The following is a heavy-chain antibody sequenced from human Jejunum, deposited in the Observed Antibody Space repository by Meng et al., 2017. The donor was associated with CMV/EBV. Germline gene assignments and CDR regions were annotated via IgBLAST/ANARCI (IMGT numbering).Heavy chain of an antibody. V-gene: IGHV3-23*01. CDR3: APVGGWGTGTPTTLIT. CDR1: FTVSAYT. CDR2: IRGSGDKT. D-gene: IGHD4-17*01. J-gene: IGHJ5*02. Sequence: FTVSAYTMSGVRQAPGKGQEWVSAIRGSGDKTSYADSVTGRFSISRDNSKNTLFLQMNGLRAEDTAIYYCAPVGGWGTGTPTTLITWGQGTLVTVSS.